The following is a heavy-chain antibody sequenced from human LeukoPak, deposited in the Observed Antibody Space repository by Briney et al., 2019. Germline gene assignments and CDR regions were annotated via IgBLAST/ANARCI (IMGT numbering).Heavy chain of an antibody. J-gene: IGHJ4*02. CDR1: GFTFSSHA. CDR2: ISYDGSNK. CDR3: ARGGYTTGFDY. D-gene: IGHD6-13*01. Sequence: PGGSLRLSCAASGFTFSSHAMNWVRQAPGKGLEWVAVISYDGSNKYYADSVKGRFTISRDNSKNTLYLQMNSLRAEDTAVYYCARGGYTTGFDYWGQGTLVTVSS. V-gene: IGHV3-30-3*01.